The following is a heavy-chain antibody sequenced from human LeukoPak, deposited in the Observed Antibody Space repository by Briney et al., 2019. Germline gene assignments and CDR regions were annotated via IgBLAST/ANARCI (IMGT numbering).Heavy chain of an antibody. V-gene: IGHV3-23*01. CDR2: ISGSGGST. D-gene: IGHD5-24*01. Sequence: GGSLRLSCAASGFNFSSYAMSWVRQAPGKGLEWVSAISGSGGSTYYADSVKGRFTISRDNSKNTLYLQMNSLRAEDTAVYYCAXXTGWLQLLYYFDYWGQGTLVTVSS. J-gene: IGHJ4*02. CDR3: AXXTGWLQLLYYFDY. CDR1: GFNFSSYA.